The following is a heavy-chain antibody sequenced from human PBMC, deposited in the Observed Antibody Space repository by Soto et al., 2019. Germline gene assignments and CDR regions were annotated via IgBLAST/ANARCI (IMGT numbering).Heavy chain of an antibody. CDR3: ALRIAAPNAFDI. V-gene: IGHV1-3*01. CDR1: GYTFTSYA. D-gene: IGHD6-13*01. CDR2: INAGNGNT. J-gene: IGHJ3*02. Sequence: ASVKVSCKASGYTFTSYAMHWVRQAPGQRLEWMGWINAGNGNTKYSQRFQGRVTITRDTSASTAYMELSSLRSEDTAVYYCALRIAAPNAFDIWGQGTMVTVSS.